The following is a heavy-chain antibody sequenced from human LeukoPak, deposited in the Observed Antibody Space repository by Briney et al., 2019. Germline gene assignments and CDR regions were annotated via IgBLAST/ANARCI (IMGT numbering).Heavy chain of an antibody. J-gene: IGHJ3*02. CDR1: GYTVTGYH. D-gene: IGHD6-13*01. V-gene: IGHV1-2*02. CDR3: VRDRAAAHRVPDAFDI. CDR2: LNPNSGDT. Sequence: ASVKVSCKASGYTVTGYHMHWVRQAPGQGLEWLGWLNPNSGDTNYPQRFQGRVTMTRDTSISTAYMDLSGLTSDDTAVYYCVRDRAAAHRVPDAFDIWGQGTMVSVSP.